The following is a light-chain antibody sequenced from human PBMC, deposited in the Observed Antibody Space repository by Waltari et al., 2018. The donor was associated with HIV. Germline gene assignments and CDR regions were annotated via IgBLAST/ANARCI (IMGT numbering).Light chain of an antibody. CDR2: GNS. CDR3: QSYDSSLRGHV. CDR1: SSNIGAGFD. J-gene: IGLJ1*01. Sequence: QSVLTQPPSVSGAPGQRITISCTGSSSNIGAGFDLHWYQQLPGTAPKVPIYGNSNRPSGVPDRFSGSKSGTSASLAITGLQADDEADYYCQSYDSSLRGHVFGTGTKVTVL. V-gene: IGLV1-40*01.